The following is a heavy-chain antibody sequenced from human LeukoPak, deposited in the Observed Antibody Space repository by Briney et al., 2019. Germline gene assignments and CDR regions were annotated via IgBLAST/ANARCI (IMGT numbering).Heavy chain of an antibody. CDR1: GGSFSGYY. D-gene: IGHD5-12*01. CDR3: ARGRGDY. J-gene: IGHJ4*02. V-gene: IGHV4-34*01. Sequence: SETLSLTCAVYGGSFSGYYWSWIRQPPGKGLEWIGEINHSGSTNYNPSLKSRVTISVDTSKNQFSLKLSSVTAADTAVYYCARGRGDYWGQGTLVTDSS. CDR2: INHSGST.